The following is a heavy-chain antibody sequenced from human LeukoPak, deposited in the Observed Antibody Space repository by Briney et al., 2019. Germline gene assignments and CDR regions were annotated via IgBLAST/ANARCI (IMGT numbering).Heavy chain of an antibody. CDR1: GFTFSSYS. CDR3: ARDTSALDFWSGYCDRSFDP. V-gene: IGHV3-21*01. J-gene: IGHJ5*02. CDR2: ISSSSSYI. Sequence: GGSLRLSCAASGFTFSSYSMNWVRQAPGKGLEWVSSISSSSSYIYYADSVKGRFTISRDNAKNSLYLQMNSLRAEDTAVYYCARDTSALDFWSGYCDRSFDPWGQGTLVTVSS. D-gene: IGHD3-3*01.